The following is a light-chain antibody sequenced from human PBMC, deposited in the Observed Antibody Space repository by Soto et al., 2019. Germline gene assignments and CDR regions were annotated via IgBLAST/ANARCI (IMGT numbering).Light chain of an antibody. J-gene: IGLJ2*01. CDR1: SSNVGKNF. V-gene: IGLV1-51*01. CDR3: GTWDSSLTIGVI. CDR2: DNH. Sequence: QSVLTQPPSVSAAPGHKVSISCSGSSSNVGKNFVSWYQHVPGKAPKLLIYDNHKRPSGIPDRFSTSKSGTLATLDITGLQTGDEADYYCGTWDSSLTIGVIFGGGTKLTVL.